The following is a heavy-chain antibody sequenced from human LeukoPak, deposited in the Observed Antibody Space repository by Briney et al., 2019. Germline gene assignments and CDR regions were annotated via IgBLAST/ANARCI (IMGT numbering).Heavy chain of an antibody. D-gene: IGHD5-24*01. Sequence: GGSLRLSCAASGFTFRSYSMTWVRQAPGRGLEWVSFISGMSSTIYYADSVKGRFTISRDNAKNSVYLQMNSLRDEDTAVYYCARDSSDAYNPEPGYWGQGTLVTVSS. V-gene: IGHV3-48*02. CDR1: GFTFRSYS. CDR2: ISGMSSTI. CDR3: ARDSSDAYNPEPGY. J-gene: IGHJ4*02.